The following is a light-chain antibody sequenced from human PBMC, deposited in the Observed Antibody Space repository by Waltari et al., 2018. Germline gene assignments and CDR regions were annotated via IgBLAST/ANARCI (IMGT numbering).Light chain of an antibody. CDR3: SSFAGRWV. CDR1: SSDFGNYNF. J-gene: IGLJ3*02. CDR2: EVT. V-gene: IGLV2-8*01. Sequence: QSALTQPPSASGSPGQSVTISCTGTSSDFGNYNFVSWYQQHPGKAPKVIIYEVTKRSSGVPVRFSGSKSGNTASLTGSGLQAEDESDYYCSSFAGRWVFGGGTKLTVL.